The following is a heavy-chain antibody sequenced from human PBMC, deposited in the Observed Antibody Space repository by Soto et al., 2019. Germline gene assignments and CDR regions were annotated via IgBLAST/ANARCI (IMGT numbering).Heavy chain of an antibody. J-gene: IGHJ4*02. V-gene: IGHV4-39*01. CDR3: ATHPPYGPLDH. CDR2: IYYSENT. Sequence: QLQLQESGPGLVKPSETLSLTCTVSGGSISSSSNNWGWIRQPPGKGLEWIGNIYYSENTYYNPSLKSRITICVHTSKNQFSLGLTSVTAAHTAVYYCATHPPYGPLDHWGRGTLVTVSS. CDR1: GGSISSSSNN. D-gene: IGHD4-17*01.